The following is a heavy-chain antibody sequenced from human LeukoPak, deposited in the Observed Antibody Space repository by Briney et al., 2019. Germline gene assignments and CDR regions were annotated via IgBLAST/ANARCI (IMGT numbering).Heavy chain of an antibody. Sequence: SETLSLTCTVSGGSISPYYWSWIRQPPGKGLEWIGYIYYSGSTSYNPSLKSRVTISVDTSKNQFSLKLSSVTAADTAVYYCARTQPHEPLNKLLWFGIGRFYFDYWGQGTLVTVSS. CDR2: IYYSGST. V-gene: IGHV4-59*12. CDR3: ARTQPHEPLNKLLWFGIGRFYFDY. D-gene: IGHD3-10*01. CDR1: GGSISPYY. J-gene: IGHJ4*02.